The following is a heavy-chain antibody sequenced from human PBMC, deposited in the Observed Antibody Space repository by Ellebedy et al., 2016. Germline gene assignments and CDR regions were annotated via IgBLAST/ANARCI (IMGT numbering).Heavy chain of an antibody. CDR3: ARGSRRDGYLVGFDY. CDR1: GGSISAYY. CDR2: IHYSGTT. Sequence: SETLSLXXTVSGGSISAYYWSWIRQPPGNGLEWIGNIHYSGTTNYNPSLKSRFTISVDTSRNQFSLKVTSVTAADSAVYYCARGSRRDGYLVGFDYWGQGILVIVSS. J-gene: IGHJ4*02. D-gene: IGHD5-24*01. V-gene: IGHV4-59*01.